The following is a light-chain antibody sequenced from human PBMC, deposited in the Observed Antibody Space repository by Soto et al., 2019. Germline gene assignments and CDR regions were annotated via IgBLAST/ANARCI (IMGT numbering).Light chain of an antibody. J-gene: IGKJ4*01. V-gene: IGKV1-9*01. Sequence: IQLTQSPXXXXXXVGDRVTITCRASQGLSSYLAWYQQKPGKAPKLLIYAASTLQSGVPSRFSGSGSETDFTLTISSLQAEDFATYYCQQVNSYPLTFGGGTKVEI. CDR2: AAS. CDR1: QGLSSY. CDR3: QQVNSYPLT.